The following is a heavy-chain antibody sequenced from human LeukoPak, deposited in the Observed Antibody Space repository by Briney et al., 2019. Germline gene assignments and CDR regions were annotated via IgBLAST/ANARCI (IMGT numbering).Heavy chain of an antibody. J-gene: IGHJ4*02. V-gene: IGHV3-23*01. Sequence: RPGGSLRLSCAASGFTFTSYAMSWVRQAPGKGLEWVSAIGGSGGSTYYADSVKGRFTISRDNSKNTLYLQMNSLRAEDTAVYYCAILDFVVVPAALHNWGQGTLVTVSS. CDR1: GFTFTSYA. CDR3: AILDFVVVPAALHN. D-gene: IGHD2-2*01. CDR2: IGGSGGST.